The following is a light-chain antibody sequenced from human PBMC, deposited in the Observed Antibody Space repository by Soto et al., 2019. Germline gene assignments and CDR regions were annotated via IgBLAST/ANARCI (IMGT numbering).Light chain of an antibody. Sequence: EIVLTQSPGTLSLSPGERATLSCRASQSVSNNYLAWYQQKPGQAPRLLIYGAFYMATGIPDRFSASGSGTEFTLSISRLEPEDFAVYYCQQYGSSGTFGQGTKVDIK. V-gene: IGKV3-20*01. J-gene: IGKJ1*01. CDR1: QSVSNNY. CDR3: QQYGSSGT. CDR2: GAF.